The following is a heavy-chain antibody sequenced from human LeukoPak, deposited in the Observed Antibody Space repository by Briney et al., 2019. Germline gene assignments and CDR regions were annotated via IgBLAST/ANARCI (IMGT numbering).Heavy chain of an antibody. J-gene: IGHJ4*02. CDR1: GYTFTSYG. CDR3: ARERYGSGSYYPTIIDY. D-gene: IGHD3-10*01. V-gene: IGHV1-18*01. CDR2: ISAYNGNT. Sequence: ASVKVSCKASGYTFTSYGISWVRQAPGQGLEWMGWISAYNGNTNYAQKLQGRVTMTTDTSTSTAYMELRGLRSDDTAVYYCARERYGSGSYYPTIIDYWGQGTLVTVSS.